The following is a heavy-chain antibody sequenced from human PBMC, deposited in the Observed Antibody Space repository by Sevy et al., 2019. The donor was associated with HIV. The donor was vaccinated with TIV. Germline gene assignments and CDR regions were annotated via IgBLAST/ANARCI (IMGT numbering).Heavy chain of an antibody. CDR1: GYTFTSYG. CDR2: ISAYYGNT. J-gene: IGHJ6*02. CDR3: AREGTIFGVVITDYYYYGMDV. D-gene: IGHD3-3*01. Sequence: ASVKVSCKASGYTFTSYGISWVRQAPGQGLEWMGWISAYYGNTNYAQKLQGRVTMTTDTSTSTAYMELRSLRSDDTAVYYCAREGTIFGVVITDYYYYGMDVWGQGTTVTVSS. V-gene: IGHV1-18*01.